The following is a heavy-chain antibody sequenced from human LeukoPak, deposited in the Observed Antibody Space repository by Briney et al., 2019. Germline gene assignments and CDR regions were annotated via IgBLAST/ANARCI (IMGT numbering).Heavy chain of an antibody. D-gene: IGHD2-15*01. CDR1: GGSFSGYY. CDR2: INHSGST. Sequence: PSETLSLTCAVYGGSFSGYYWSWIRQPPGKGLEWIGEINHSGSTNYNPSLKSRVTISVDTSKNQFSLKLSSVTAADTAVYYCARELRGTGSGGRAAGWYFDYWGQGTLVTVSS. CDR3: ARELRGTGSGGRAAGWYFDY. V-gene: IGHV4-34*01. J-gene: IGHJ4*02.